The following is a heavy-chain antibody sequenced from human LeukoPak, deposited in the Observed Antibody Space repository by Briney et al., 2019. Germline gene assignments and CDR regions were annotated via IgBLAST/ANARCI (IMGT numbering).Heavy chain of an antibody. Sequence: GGSLRLSCAASGFSFSRYWMSWVRQAPGKGLEWVAHIKQDGSQKYDVDSVKGRFTISRDNAKNPLYLQMNSLRAEDTAVYYCARTSFYSFDYWGQETLVTVSS. CDR1: GFSFSRYW. CDR3: ARTSFYSFDY. D-gene: IGHD2/OR15-2a*01. J-gene: IGHJ4*02. V-gene: IGHV3-7*01. CDR2: IKQDGSQK.